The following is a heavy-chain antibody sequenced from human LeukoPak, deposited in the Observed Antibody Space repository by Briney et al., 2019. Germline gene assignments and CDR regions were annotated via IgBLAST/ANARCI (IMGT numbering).Heavy chain of an antibody. CDR3: ARGTYYYGSGSYNFDY. J-gene: IGHJ4*02. CDR2: INHSGST. D-gene: IGHD3-10*01. CDR1: GGSFSGCY. Sequence: SETLSLTCAVYGGSFSGCYWSWIRQPPGKGLEWIGEINHSGSTNYNPSLKSRVTISVDTSKNQFSLKLGSVTAADTAVYYCARGTYYYGSGSYNFDYWGQGTLVTVSS. V-gene: IGHV4-34*01.